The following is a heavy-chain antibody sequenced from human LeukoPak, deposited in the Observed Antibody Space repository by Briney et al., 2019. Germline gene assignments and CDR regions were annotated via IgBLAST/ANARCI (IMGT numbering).Heavy chain of an antibody. J-gene: IGHJ4*02. CDR1: GFTFNTYN. D-gene: IGHD3-10*01. Sequence: GGSLRLSCAASGFTFNTYNMNWVRQAPGKGLEWVSSISTGSSYIYYADSVKGRFTISRDDAKNSLYLRMNSLRADDTAVYYCARASGSYHGGDSWGQGTLVTVSS. CDR2: ISTGSSYI. V-gene: IGHV3-21*01. CDR3: ARASGSYHGGDS.